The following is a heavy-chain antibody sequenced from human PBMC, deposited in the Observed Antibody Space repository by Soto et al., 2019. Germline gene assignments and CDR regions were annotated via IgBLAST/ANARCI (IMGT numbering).Heavy chain of an antibody. Sequence: SETLSLTCAVSGGSISSGGYSWNWIRQPPGKGLEWIGYIYHSGSTYYNPSLKSRVTISVDTSKNQFSLKLSSVTAADTAVYYCARRTYGGNQLDYWGQGTLVTVSS. V-gene: IGHV4-30-2*03. J-gene: IGHJ4*02. CDR2: IYHSGST. CDR1: GGSISSGGYS. CDR3: ARRTYGGNQLDY. D-gene: IGHD4-17*01.